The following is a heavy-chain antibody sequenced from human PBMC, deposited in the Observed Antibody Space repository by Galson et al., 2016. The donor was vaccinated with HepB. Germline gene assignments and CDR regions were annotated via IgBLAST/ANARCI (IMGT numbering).Heavy chain of an antibody. J-gene: IGHJ5*02. D-gene: IGHD1-14*01. V-gene: IGHV3-33*01. Sequence: SLRLSCAASGFSFSLYGMHWVRQAPGKGLEWVAVIWFDGRNKNYADSVKGRFTISRDNSKNTVYLQVNSLRAEDTAMYYCARGAGDSLSPEWFDPWGQGTRVTVSS. CDR2: IWFDGRNK. CDR1: GFSFSLYG. CDR3: ARGAGDSLSPEWFDP.